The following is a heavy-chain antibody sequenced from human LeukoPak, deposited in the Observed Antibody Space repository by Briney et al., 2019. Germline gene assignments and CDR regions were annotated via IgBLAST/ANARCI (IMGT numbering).Heavy chain of an antibody. J-gene: IGHJ3*02. D-gene: IGHD5-24*01. V-gene: IGHV4-38-2*02. CDR3: ARAERWLQFNDAFDI. Sequence: KPSETLSLTCTVSGYSISSGYFWGWIRQPPGKGLEWIGSIYHSGSTYYNPSLKSRVTISVDTSKNQFSLKLSSVTAADPAVYYCARAERWLQFNDAFDIWGQGTMVTVSS. CDR1: GYSISSGYF. CDR2: IYHSGST.